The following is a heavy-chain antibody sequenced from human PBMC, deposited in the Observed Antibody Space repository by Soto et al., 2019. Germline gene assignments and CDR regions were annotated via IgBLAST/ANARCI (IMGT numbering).Heavy chain of an antibody. CDR3: RSLVVRGLYNGFDP. J-gene: IGHJ5*02. V-gene: IGHV4-39*01. Sequence: SETLSLTCTVSGGSISSSSYYWGWIRQPPGKGLEWIGSIYYSGSTYYNPSLKSRVTISVDTSKNQFSLKLSSVTAADTAVYYCRSLVVRGLYNGFDPRGQGTLVTVSS. CDR1: GGSISSSSYY. D-gene: IGHD3-10*01. CDR2: IYYSGST.